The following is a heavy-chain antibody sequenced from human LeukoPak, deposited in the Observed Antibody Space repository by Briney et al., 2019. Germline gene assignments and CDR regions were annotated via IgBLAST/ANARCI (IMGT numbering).Heavy chain of an antibody. CDR3: AKPSSGSSGWYPTFDY. D-gene: IGHD6-19*01. CDR1: GFTFSSYG. V-gene: IGHV3-30*18. J-gene: IGHJ4*02. Sequence: AGSLRLSCAASGFTFSSYGMHWVRQAPGKGLEWVAVISYDGSNKYYADSVKGRFTISRDNSKNTLYLQMNSLRVEDTAVYYCAKPSSGSSGWYPTFDYWGQGTLVTVSS. CDR2: ISYDGSNK.